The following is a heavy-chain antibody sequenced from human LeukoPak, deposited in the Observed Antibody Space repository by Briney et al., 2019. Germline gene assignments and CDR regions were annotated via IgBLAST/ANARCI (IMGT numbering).Heavy chain of an antibody. J-gene: IGHJ4*02. V-gene: IGHV1-18*04. D-gene: IGHD3-3*01. CDR2: ISAYNGNT. Sequence: GASVKVSCKASGYTFTGYYMHWVRQAPGQGLEWMGWISAYNGNTNYAQKLQGRVTMTTDTSTSTAYMELRSLRSDDTAVYYCASGITTYYFDYWGQGTLVTVSS. CDR3: ASGITTYYFDY. CDR1: GYTFTGYY.